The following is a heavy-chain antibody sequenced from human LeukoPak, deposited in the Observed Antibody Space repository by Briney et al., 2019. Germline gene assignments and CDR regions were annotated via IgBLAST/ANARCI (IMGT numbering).Heavy chain of an antibody. CDR2: IIPIFGTA. Sequence: ASVKVSCKASGGTFSSYAISWVRQAPGQGLEWMGGIIPIFGTANYAQKFQGRVTITADESTSTAYMELSSLRSEDTAVYYCARVGSSSFLDWFDPWGQGTLVTVSS. J-gene: IGHJ5*02. CDR3: ARVGSSSFLDWFDP. D-gene: IGHD6-13*01. CDR1: GGTFSSYA. V-gene: IGHV1-69*13.